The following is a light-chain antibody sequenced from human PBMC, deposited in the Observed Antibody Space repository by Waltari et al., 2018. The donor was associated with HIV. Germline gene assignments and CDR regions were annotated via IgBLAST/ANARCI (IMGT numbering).Light chain of an antibody. CDR1: NSNVGSKP. CDR3: VAWDDSLSGYV. Sequence: QSVLTQPPSASGTLGQRVTTSCPGSNSNVGSKPVYWFQQVPGTAPKILIYRDWQRRSGSPDRCGGSKSGASASLTSSGLRSEDGADYYCVAWDDSLSGYVFGTGTKVSVL. CDR2: RDW. J-gene: IGLJ1*01. V-gene: IGLV1-47*01.